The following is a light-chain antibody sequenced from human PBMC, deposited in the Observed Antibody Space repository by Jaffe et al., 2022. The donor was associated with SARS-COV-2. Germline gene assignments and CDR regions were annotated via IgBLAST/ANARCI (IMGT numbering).Light chain of an antibody. J-gene: IGKJ4*01. CDR3: QQYYSTPLT. Sequence: DIVMTQSPDSLSVSLGERATINCKSSQNILYNSNNKNYLTWFQQKPGQSPKVLIHWASSREAGVPDRFSGSGSGTDFTLTISSLQAEDVAVYYCQQYYSTPLTFGGGTKVEIK. CDR2: WAS. V-gene: IGKV4-1*01. CDR1: QNILYNSNNKNY.